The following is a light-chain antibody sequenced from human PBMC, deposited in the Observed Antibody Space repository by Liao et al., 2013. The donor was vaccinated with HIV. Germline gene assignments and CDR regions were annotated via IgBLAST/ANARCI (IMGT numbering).Light chain of an antibody. CDR1: KLGDKF. Sequence: SYELTQPPSVSVSPGQTATIPCSGDKLGDKFACWYQQKPGQSPVVVIYQDFLRPSGIPERFSGSISGNTATLTISGTQAMDEAAYFCQAWDRRTAGVFGGGTKLTVL. V-gene: IGLV3-1*01. J-gene: IGLJ3*02. CDR3: QAWDRRTAGV. CDR2: QDF.